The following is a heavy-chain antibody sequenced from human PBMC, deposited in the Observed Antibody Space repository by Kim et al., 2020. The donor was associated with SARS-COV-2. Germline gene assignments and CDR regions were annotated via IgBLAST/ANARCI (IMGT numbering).Heavy chain of an antibody. CDR3: ARDQDGGYYDSSAYYRSDAFDF. CDR2: INAGNGNT. V-gene: IGHV1-3*01. D-gene: IGHD3-22*01. Sequence: ASVKVSCKASGYTFTSYAMHWVRQAPGQMLEWMGWINAGNGNTKYSQKFQGRVTITRDTSASTAYMELSSLRSEDTAVYYCARDQDGGYYDSSAYYRSDAFDFWGQGTMVTVSS. J-gene: IGHJ3*01. CDR1: GYTFTSYA.